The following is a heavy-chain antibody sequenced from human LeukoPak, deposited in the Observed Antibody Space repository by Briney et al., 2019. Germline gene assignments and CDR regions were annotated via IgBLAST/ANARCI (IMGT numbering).Heavy chain of an antibody. CDR2: IIPIFGTA. CDR3: STSIVVSSATRGSPPPYHYYYGMDV. V-gene: IGHV1-69*13. Sequence: GASVKVSCKASGGTFSSYAIRWVRQAPGQGLEWMGGIIPIFGTANYAQKFQGRVTITADESTSTAYMELSSLRSEDTAVYYCSTSIVVSSATRGSPPPYHYYYGMDVWGQGTTVTVSS. J-gene: IGHJ6*02. D-gene: IGHD1-26*01. CDR1: GGTFSSYA.